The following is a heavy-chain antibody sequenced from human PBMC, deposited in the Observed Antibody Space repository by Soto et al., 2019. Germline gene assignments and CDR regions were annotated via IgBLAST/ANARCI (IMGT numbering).Heavy chain of an antibody. CDR1: GTIFSSYT. Sequence: QVQLVQSGAEVKKPGSSVRVSCKASGTIFSSYTISWVRQAPGQGLEWMGRIIPILGETNSAQKFQGRVTLTADTPTNTACMERNSLRLEDTALYYCARALGGRMDDWGQGTTVTVSS. CDR2: IIPILGET. D-gene: IGHD3-16*01. J-gene: IGHJ6*02. V-gene: IGHV1-69*08. CDR3: ARALGGRMDD.